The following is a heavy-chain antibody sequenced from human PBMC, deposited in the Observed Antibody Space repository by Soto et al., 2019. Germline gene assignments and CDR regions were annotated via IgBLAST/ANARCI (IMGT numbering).Heavy chain of an antibody. D-gene: IGHD2-15*01. CDR1: GTSVTSGDFS. J-gene: IGHJ5*02. Sequence: PSETLSLTCTVSGTSVTSGDFSWAWIRQAPAKGLEWIGYMYHTGSSYYNPSLKSRITMSVDTSRNQFSLTLTSVTAADTALYYCARYLGPTPRFDPWGQGTLVTVSS. V-gene: IGHV4-30-2*01. CDR3: ARYLGPTPRFDP. CDR2: MYHTGSS.